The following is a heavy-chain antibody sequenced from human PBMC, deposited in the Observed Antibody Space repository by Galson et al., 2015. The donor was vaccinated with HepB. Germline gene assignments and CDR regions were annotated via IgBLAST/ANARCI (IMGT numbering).Heavy chain of an antibody. CDR2: ISYDGSNK. CDR3: ARLEDGYSRADAFDI. D-gene: IGHD5-24*01. Sequence: SLRLSCAASGFTFSSYAMHWVRQAPGKGLEWVTVISYDGSNKYYADSVKGRFTISRDNSKNTLYLQMNSLRAEDTAVYYCARLEDGYSRADAFDIWGQGTMVTVSS. J-gene: IGHJ3*02. V-gene: IGHV3-30-3*01. CDR1: GFTFSSYA.